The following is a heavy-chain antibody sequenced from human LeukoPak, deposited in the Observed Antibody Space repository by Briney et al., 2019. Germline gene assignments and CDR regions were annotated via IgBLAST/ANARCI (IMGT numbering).Heavy chain of an antibody. CDR1: GFTFSSYW. D-gene: IGHD5-18*01. V-gene: IGHV3-7*01. Sequence: GGSLRLSCAASGFTFSSYWMSWVRQAPGKGLEWVANIKQDGSEKYYVDSVKGRFTISRDDAKNSLYLQMNSLRAEDTAVYYCARAPWIQLWPFDYWGQGTLVTVSS. CDR2: IKQDGSEK. CDR3: ARAPWIQLWPFDY. J-gene: IGHJ4*02.